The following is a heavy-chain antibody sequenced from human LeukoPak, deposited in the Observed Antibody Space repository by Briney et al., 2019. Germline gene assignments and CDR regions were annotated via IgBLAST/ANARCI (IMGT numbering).Heavy chain of an antibody. CDR2: IKEDGSEK. CDR3: TRGSSVSG. D-gene: IGHD3-10*01. V-gene: IGHV3-7*01. J-gene: IGHJ4*02. Sequence: GGSLRLSCAASGFTFSSYSMNWVRQAPGKGLEWVAKIKEDGSEKYYVDSVKGRFTISRDNAKNSLYLQMNSLRAEDTAVYYCTRGSSVSGWGQGTLVTVSS. CDR1: GFTFSSYS.